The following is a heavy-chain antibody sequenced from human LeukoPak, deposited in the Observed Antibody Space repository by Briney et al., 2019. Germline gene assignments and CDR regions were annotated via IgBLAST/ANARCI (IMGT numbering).Heavy chain of an antibody. CDR1: GGSISSSGYY. Sequence: SETLSLTCTVSGGSISSSGYYWGWLRQPPGKGLEWIGSMYYSGSTYYNPSLKSRVTISVDTSKNQFSLKLSSVTAADTAVYYCARKPWLLPHDAFDIWGQGTMVTVSS. CDR2: MYYSGST. J-gene: IGHJ3*02. D-gene: IGHD3-22*01. CDR3: ARKPWLLPHDAFDI. V-gene: IGHV4-39*07.